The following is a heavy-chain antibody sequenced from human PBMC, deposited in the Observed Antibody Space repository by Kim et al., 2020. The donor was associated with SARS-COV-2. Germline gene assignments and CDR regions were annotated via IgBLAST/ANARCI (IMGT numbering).Heavy chain of an antibody. J-gene: IGHJ5*01. Sequence: ASVKVSCKASGYSFTKYSINWLRQAPGQGLEWMGWIDTNTGHPRYAQGFPRRIVFSLDNSDDTAFLQMSSLMAADNAVYYCARDWHITTVSSARGYSRFD. V-gene: IGHV7-4-1*02. CDR1: GYSFTKYS. CDR3: ARDWHITTVSSARGYSRFD. D-gene: IGHD5-18*01. CDR2: IDTNTGHP.